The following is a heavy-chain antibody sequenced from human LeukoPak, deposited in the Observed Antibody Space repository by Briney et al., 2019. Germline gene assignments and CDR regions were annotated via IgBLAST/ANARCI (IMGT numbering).Heavy chain of an antibody. CDR2: IYHTGRT. J-gene: IGHJ3*02. CDR3: ARRMFGVKAFGI. CDR1: IDSISNHY. Sequence: RPSETLSLTCTVSIDSISNHYWSWIQQPPGEGLEWLGSIYHTGRTNNNPSLKSRVTMSIDTSNNQFSLRLSSVTAADSAVYYCARRMFGVKAFGIWGQGTMVTVSS. D-gene: IGHD3-10*02. V-gene: IGHV4-59*08.